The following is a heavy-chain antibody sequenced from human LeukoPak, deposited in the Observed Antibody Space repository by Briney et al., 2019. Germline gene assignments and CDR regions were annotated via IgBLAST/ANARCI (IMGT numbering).Heavy chain of an antibody. V-gene: IGHV5-51*01. CDR2: IYPGDSDT. D-gene: IGHD2-21*02. Sequence: GESLEISRKGSGYSFTSYRNGWVRPMPGKSLGLVGIIYPGDSDTTYSPSFQGQVTISADKSISTAYLQWSSLKASDTAMYYCARRNPLTQDAFDIWGQGTMVTVSS. CDR1: GYSFTSYR. CDR3: ARRNPLTQDAFDI. J-gene: IGHJ3*02.